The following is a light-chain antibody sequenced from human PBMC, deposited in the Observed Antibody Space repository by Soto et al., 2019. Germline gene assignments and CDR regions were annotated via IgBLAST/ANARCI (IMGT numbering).Light chain of an antibody. CDR1: QSVRHY. Sequence: SPGERATLSCRASQSVRHYLAWYQQKPGQAPRLLIYDASNRATGIPARFSGSGSGTDFTLTISSLEPEDFAVYYCQQRSIWPPIIFGQGTRLEIK. V-gene: IGKV3-11*01. J-gene: IGKJ5*01. CDR2: DAS. CDR3: QQRSIWPPII.